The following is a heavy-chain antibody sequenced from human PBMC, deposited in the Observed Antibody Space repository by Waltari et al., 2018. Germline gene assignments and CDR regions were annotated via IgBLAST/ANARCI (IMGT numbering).Heavy chain of an antibody. CDR2: IVVGRGNT. Sequence: QMQLVQSGPEVKKPGTSVKVSCKASGFTFTSSAMQWVRQARGQRLEWIGWIVVGRGNTNYAQKFQERVTITRDMSTSTAYMELSSLRSEDTAVYYCAADRGYSYGSYYYYYGMDVWGQGTTVTVSS. D-gene: IGHD5-18*01. CDR1: GFTFTSSA. V-gene: IGHV1-58*02. J-gene: IGHJ6*02. CDR3: AADRGYSYGSYYYYYGMDV.